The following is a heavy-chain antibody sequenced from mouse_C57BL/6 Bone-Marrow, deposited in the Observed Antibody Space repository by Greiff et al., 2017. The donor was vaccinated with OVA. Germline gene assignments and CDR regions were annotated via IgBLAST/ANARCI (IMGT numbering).Heavy chain of an antibody. CDR2: IYPGSGST. Sequence: VQLQQPGAELVKPGASVKMSCKASGYTFTSYWITWVKQRPGQGLEWIGDIYPGSGSTNYNEKFKSKATLTVDTSSSTAYMQLSSLTSEDSAVYYCARSPLGSSYTWFAYWGQGTLVTVSA. CDR3: ARSPLGSSYTWFAY. D-gene: IGHD1-1*01. J-gene: IGHJ3*01. CDR1: GYTFTSYW. V-gene: IGHV1-55*01.